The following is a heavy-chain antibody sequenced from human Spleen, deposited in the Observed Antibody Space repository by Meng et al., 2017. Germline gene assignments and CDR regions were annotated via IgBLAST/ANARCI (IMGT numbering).Heavy chain of an antibody. CDR2: IRSKGENYAT. Sequence: GESLKISCAASGFIFSGSAMHWVRQASGKGLEWVGRIRSKGENYATAYAASVKGRFTISRDDSKNTAYLQMNSLKTEDTAVYYCSSSSYVSGVPSDYWGQGTLVTVSS. D-gene: IGHD2-8*01. V-gene: IGHV3-73*01. CDR3: SSSSYVSGVPSDY. J-gene: IGHJ4*02. CDR1: GFIFSGSA.